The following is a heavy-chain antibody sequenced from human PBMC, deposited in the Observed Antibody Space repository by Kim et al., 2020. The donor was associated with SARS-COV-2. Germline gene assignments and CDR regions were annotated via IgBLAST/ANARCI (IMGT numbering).Heavy chain of an antibody. D-gene: IGHD3-3*01. J-gene: IGHJ4*02. CDR1: GFTFSTYC. CDR3: VRGSNAWRGVDY. CDR2: IGPDGNSA. Sequence: GGSLRLSCAASGFTFSTYCMHWVRQAPGKGLACVSRIGPDGNSADCAASVKGRFTISRDNAKNTLYLQMNSLRAEDTAVYYCVRGSNAWRGVDYWGQGTLVTVSS. V-gene: IGHV3-74*01.